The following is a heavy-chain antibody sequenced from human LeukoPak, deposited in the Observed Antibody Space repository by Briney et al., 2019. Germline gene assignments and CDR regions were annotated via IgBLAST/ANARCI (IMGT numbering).Heavy chain of an antibody. CDR2: VYSGGST. CDR3: ARGSRWLQWGFDY. D-gene: IGHD5-24*01. Sequence: PGGSLRLSCAASGFTFSSYAMSWVRQAPGKGLEWVSVVYSGGSTYYADSVKGRFTISRDNSKNTLYLQMNSLRAEDTAVYYCARGSRWLQWGFDYWGQGTLVTVSS. CDR1: GFTFSSYA. V-gene: IGHV3-53*01. J-gene: IGHJ4*02.